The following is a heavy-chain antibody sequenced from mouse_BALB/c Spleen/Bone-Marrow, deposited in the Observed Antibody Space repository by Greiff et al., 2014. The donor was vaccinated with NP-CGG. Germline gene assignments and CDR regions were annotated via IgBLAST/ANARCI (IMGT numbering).Heavy chain of an antibody. CDR1: GFTFSSYA. CDR2: ICSGGST. V-gene: IGHV5-6-5*01. J-gene: IGHJ2*01. D-gene: IGHD2-3*01. CDR3: AREVDGWYYFDY. Sequence: EVQLVESGGGLVKPGGSLKLPCAASGFTFSSYAMSWVRQTPEKRLEWVASICSGGSTYYPDSVKGRFTISRDNARNILYLQMSSLRSEDTARYYCAREVDGWYYFDYWGQGTTLTVSS.